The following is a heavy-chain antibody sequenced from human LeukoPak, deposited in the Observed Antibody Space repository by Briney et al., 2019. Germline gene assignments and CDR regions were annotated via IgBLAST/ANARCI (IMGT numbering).Heavy chain of an antibody. CDR1: GYTFTSYG. D-gene: IGHD3-3*01. J-gene: IGHJ6*03. V-gene: IGHV1-18*01. CDR2: ISGYKGNT. CDR3: ARDHTPGWSGYYPYYYYMDV. Sequence: GASVKVSCKASGYTFTSYGISWVRQAPGQGLEWMGWISGYKGNTNYAQKLQGRVTMTTDTSTSTAYMELRSLRSDDTAVYYCARDHTPGWSGYYPYYYYMDVWGKGTTVTVSS.